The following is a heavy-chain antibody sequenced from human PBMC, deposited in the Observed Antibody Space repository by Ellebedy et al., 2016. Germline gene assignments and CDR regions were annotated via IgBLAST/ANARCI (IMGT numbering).Heavy chain of an antibody. Sequence: ASVMVSCXASGYTFITFSITWVRQVPGQGLDWMGFVNTFSGNTKFAQKFQGRVSMTTDSSTHTAYMDLRSLRSDDTAMYYCAKTSGWGYGENWGQGTLVTVSS. D-gene: IGHD3-10*01. V-gene: IGHV1-18*04. CDR3: AKTSGWGYGEN. CDR2: VNTFSGNT. CDR1: GYTFITFS. J-gene: IGHJ4*02.